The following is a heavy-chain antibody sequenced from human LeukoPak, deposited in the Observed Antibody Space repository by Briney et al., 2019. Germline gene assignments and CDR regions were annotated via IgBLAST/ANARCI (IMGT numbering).Heavy chain of an antibody. CDR3: AKDRGYYDSSGLDY. Sequence: GGSLRLSCAACGFTLSSYAMSGVGQAAGKGLEGVSVSSGSAGRTYNADSAKGRFTISTDNSKNTLYLQMNSLRAEDTAVYYCAKDRGYYDSSGLDYWGQGTLVTVSS. CDR2: SSGSAGRT. V-gene: IGHV3-23*01. D-gene: IGHD3-22*01. J-gene: IGHJ4*02. CDR1: GFTLSSYA.